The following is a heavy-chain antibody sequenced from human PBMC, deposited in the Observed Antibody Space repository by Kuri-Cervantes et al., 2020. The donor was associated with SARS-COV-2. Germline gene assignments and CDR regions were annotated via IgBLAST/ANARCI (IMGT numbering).Heavy chain of an antibody. J-gene: IGHJ2*01. CDR3: ARAAGGHYWYFDL. D-gene: IGHD3-10*01. Sequence: GGSLRLSCAASGFTFSSYAMHWVRQAPGKGLEWVAVISYDGSNKYYADSVKGRFTISRDNSKNTLYLQMNSLRAEDTAVYYCARAAGGHYWYFDLWGRGTLVTVSS. CDR1: GFTFSSYA. CDR2: ISYDGSNK. V-gene: IGHV3-30-3*01.